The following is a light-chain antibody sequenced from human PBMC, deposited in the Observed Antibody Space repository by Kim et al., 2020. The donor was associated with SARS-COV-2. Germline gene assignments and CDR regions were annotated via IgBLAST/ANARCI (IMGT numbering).Light chain of an antibody. CDR2: GAS. CDR1: QSASTN. V-gene: IGKV3-15*01. CDR3: QQYKNWPWT. J-gene: IGKJ1*01. Sequence: VSPGERVTLSCRASQSASTNVAWYQQKVGQAPRLLIDGASTRASGIPDRFSGRGSGTEFTLTISSLQSEDFATYYGQQYKNWPWTFGQGTKVDIK.